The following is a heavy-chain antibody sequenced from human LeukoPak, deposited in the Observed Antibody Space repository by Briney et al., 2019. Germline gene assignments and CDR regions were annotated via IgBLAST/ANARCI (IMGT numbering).Heavy chain of an antibody. Sequence: GGSLRLSCAASGFTVSNNYMSWVRQAPGKGLEWVSVIYSGGSTYYADSVKGRFTISRDNSKNTLYLQMNSLRAEDTAVYYCARDTPPASGYSYGPHYYGMDVWGQGTTVTVS. V-gene: IGHV3-53*01. CDR3: ARDTPPASGYSYGPHYYGMDV. D-gene: IGHD5-18*01. CDR2: IYSGGST. J-gene: IGHJ6*02. CDR1: GFTVSNNY.